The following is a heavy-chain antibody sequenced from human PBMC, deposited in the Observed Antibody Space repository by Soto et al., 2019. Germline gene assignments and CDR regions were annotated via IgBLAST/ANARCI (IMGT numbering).Heavy chain of an antibody. Sequence: ASVKVSCKASGYTFTSYDINWVRQATGQGLEWMGWMNPNSGNTGYAQKFQGRVTMTRNTSISTAYMELSSLRSEDTAVYYCATRGYTMVRGVIITGNWFDPWGQGTLVTVSS. J-gene: IGHJ5*02. V-gene: IGHV1-8*01. D-gene: IGHD3-10*01. CDR3: ATRGYTMVRGVIITGNWFDP. CDR1: GYTFTSYD. CDR2: MNPNSGNT.